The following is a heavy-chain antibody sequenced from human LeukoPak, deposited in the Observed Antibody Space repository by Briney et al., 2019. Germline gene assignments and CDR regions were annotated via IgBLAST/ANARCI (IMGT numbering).Heavy chain of an antibody. CDR2: IEQDGTKE. CDR1: GFTFSSYA. Sequence: GGSLRLSCAASGFTFSSYAMHWVRQAPEKGLEWVATIEQDGTKEYYVDSVKGRFTISRDNAKNSLYLQMNSLRADDTAVYYCVRDFDYWGQGTLVTVSS. CDR3: VRDFDY. J-gene: IGHJ4*02. V-gene: IGHV3-7*01.